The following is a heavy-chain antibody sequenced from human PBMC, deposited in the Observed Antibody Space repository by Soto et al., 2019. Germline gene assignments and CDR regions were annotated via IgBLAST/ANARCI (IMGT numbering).Heavy chain of an antibody. Sequence: WGSLLIGCAPSVFPFSRYGMHWVGQAPGKGLEWVALIWNDGIRKVYVDSVKGRFTISIDNSKNTLDLQMNSLRAEDTAVYYCARDDDSEANAFDYWGPGTMVTVSS. CDR3: ARDDDSEANAFDY. J-gene: IGHJ4*02. V-gene: IGHV3-33*01. CDR2: IWNDGIRK. D-gene: IGHD2-21*02. CDR1: VFPFSRYG.